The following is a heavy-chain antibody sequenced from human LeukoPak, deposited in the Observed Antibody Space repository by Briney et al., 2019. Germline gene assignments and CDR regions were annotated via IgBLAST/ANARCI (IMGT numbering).Heavy chain of an antibody. D-gene: IGHD3-9*01. J-gene: IGHJ6*03. CDR2: INWNGGST. CDR1: GFTFSSYG. V-gene: IGHV3-20*04. Sequence: GGSLRLSCAASGFTFSSYGMSWVRQAPGKGLEWVSGINWNGGSTGYAGSVKGRFTISRDNAKNSLYLQMNSLRAEDTALYYCARGRSDYDILTGYYAYYYYYYMDVWGKGTTVTVSS. CDR3: ARGRSDYDILTGYYAYYYYYYMDV.